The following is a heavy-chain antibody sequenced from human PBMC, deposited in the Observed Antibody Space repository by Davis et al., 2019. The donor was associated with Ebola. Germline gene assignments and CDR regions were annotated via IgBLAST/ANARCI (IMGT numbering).Heavy chain of an antibody. V-gene: IGHV3-23*01. D-gene: IGHD3-3*01. Sequence: GGSLRLSCADSAITFSSYAMTWVRQAPGKGLEWVSAISGSGGNTYYADSVKGRFTIPRDNAKKTMYLQMNSLRGEDTAVYYCARSGLSFGVVKYHYGMDAWGKGTTVTVSS. J-gene: IGHJ6*04. CDR2: ISGSGGNT. CDR3: ARSGLSFGVVKYHYGMDA. CDR1: AITFSSYA.